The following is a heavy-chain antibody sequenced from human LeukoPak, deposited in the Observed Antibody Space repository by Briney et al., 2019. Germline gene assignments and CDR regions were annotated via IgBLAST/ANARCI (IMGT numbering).Heavy chain of an antibody. CDR3: ARHPTVLHKYNWFDP. CDR1: GGSISSSSYY. V-gene: IGHV4-39*01. D-gene: IGHD2-15*01. Sequence: PSETLSLTCTVSGGSISSSSYYWGWIRQPPGKGLEWIGSIYYSGSTYYNPSLKSRVTTSVDTSKNQFSLKLSSVTAADTAVYYCARHPTVLHKYNWFDPWGQGTLVTVSS. J-gene: IGHJ5*02. CDR2: IYYSGST.